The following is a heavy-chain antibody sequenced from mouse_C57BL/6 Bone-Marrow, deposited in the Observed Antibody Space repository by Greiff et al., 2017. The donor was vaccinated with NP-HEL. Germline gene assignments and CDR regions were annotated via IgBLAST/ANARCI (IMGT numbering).Heavy chain of an antibody. V-gene: IGHV1-63*01. J-gene: IGHJ2*01. CDR2: IYPGGGYT. CDR1: GYTFTNYW. Sequence: QVHVKQPGAELVKPGASVKLSCKASGYTFTNYWIGWAKQRPGHGLEWIGDIYPGGGYTNYNEKFKGKATLTADKSSSTAYMQFSSLTSEDSAIYYCARYYYGSSYDYWGQGTTLTVSS. D-gene: IGHD1-1*01. CDR3: ARYYYGSSYDY.